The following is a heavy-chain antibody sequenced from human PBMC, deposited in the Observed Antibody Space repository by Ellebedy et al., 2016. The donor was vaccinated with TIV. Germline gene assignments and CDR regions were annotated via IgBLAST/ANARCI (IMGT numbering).Heavy chain of an antibody. Sequence: GSLRLSCTVSGGSVRNYYWSWIRQPPGKGLEWIGSIYYNGSTKYNPSLKSRLTMSVDTPKNQFSLRLMSVTTADTAVYYCAREPAYKVTTGTTGWYFDLWGRGTSVTVSS. CDR2: IYYNGST. D-gene: IGHD1-1*01. CDR1: GGSVRNYY. V-gene: IGHV4-59*02. CDR3: AREPAYKVTTGTTGWYFDL. J-gene: IGHJ2*01.